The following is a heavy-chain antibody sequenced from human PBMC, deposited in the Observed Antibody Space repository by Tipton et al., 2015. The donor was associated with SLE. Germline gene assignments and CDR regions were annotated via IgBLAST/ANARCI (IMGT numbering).Heavy chain of an antibody. D-gene: IGHD2-15*01. CDR3: ARQCILNYYYGMDV. Sequence: LRLSCTVSGGSISSYYWSWIRQSPGKGLEWIGYIYYSGSTYYNPSLKSRVTISVDTSKNQFSLKLSSVTAADTAVYYCARQCILNYYYGMDVWGQGTTVTVSS. J-gene: IGHJ6*01. CDR1: GGSISSYY. CDR2: IYYSGST. V-gene: IGHV4-59*08.